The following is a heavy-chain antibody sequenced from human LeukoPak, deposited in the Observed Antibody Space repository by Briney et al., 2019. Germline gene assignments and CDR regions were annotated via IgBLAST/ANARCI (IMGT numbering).Heavy chain of an antibody. CDR2: IYSGGST. CDR3: ARCSSGWHFYYYYYGMDV. CDR1: GFTVSSNY. Sequence: GGSLRLSCAASGFTVSSNYMSWVRQAPGKGLEWVSVIYSGGSTYYADSVKGRFTISRDNSKNTLYLQMNSLRAEDTAVYYCARCSSGWHFYYYYYGMDVWGQGTTVTVSS. V-gene: IGHV3-66*01. D-gene: IGHD6-19*01. J-gene: IGHJ6*02.